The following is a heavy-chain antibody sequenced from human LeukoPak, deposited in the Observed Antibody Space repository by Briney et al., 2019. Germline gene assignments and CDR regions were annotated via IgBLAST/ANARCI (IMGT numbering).Heavy chain of an antibody. Sequence: SETLSLTCTVSGGSISSYYWSWIRQPPGKGLEWIGYIYSSGSTNYNPSLKSRVTISVDTSKNQFSLKLSSVTAADTAVYYCARAPPIAAAGGVDSWGQGTLVTVSS. CDR1: GGSISSYY. CDR2: IYSSGST. CDR3: ARAPPIAAAGGVDS. V-gene: IGHV4-59*01. D-gene: IGHD6-13*01. J-gene: IGHJ4*02.